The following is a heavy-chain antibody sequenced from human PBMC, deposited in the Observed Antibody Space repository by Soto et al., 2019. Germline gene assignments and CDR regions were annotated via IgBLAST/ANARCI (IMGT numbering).Heavy chain of an antibody. Sequence: SETLSLTCTVSGGSISSYYWSWIRQPPGKGLEWIGYIYYSGSTNYNPSLKSRVTISVDTSKNQFSLKLSSVTAADTAVYYCARQNYSSGWFDFDYWGQGTLVTVSS. CDR2: IYYSGST. CDR3: ARQNYSSGWFDFDY. V-gene: IGHV4-59*08. D-gene: IGHD6-19*01. J-gene: IGHJ4*02. CDR1: GGSISSYY.